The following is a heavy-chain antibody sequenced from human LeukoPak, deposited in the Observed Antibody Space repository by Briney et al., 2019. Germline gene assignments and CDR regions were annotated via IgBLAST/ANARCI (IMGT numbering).Heavy chain of an antibody. J-gene: IGHJ4*02. Sequence: PGRSLRLSCAASGFTFSSYGMHWVRQAPGKGLEWVAVISYDGSNKYYADSVKGRFTISRDNSNNALYLQINSLRAEDTAVYYCASPIAVAGSGIDYWGQGTLVTVSS. D-gene: IGHD6-19*01. CDR3: ASPIAVAGSGIDY. CDR1: GFTFSSYG. V-gene: IGHV3-30*03. CDR2: ISYDGSNK.